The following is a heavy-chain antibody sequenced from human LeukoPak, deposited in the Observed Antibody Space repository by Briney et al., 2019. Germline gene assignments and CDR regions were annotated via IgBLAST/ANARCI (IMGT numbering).Heavy chain of an antibody. CDR2: ISNGKT. J-gene: IGHJ5*02. CDR3: VREAGYCAPVCVKTNWFDP. CDR1: GLPFSSNA. D-gene: IGHD2-15*01. Sequence: GGSLRLSWAAAGLPFSSNAMSWVRQPPGKGLEWVAAISNGKTYYADSVRGRFAISRDDSTNTVYLHMNSLRDEDTALYHCVREAGYCAPVCVKTNWFDPWGQRTLVTVSS. V-gene: IGHV3-23*01.